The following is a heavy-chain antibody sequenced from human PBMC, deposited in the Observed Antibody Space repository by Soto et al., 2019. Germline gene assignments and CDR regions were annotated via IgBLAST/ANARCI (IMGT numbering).Heavy chain of an antibody. J-gene: IGHJ6*02. D-gene: IGHD5-12*01. Sequence: SETLSLTYVVSGGSISSSHWWSWVRQPPGKALEWIGEIYHSGSTNYNPSLKSRVTISVDKSKNQFSLDLRSVTAADTAVYYCASFSGYDRYFYNGMDVWGQGTTVTVSS. CDR2: IYHSGST. V-gene: IGHV4-4*02. CDR1: GGSISSSHW. CDR3: ASFSGYDRYFYNGMDV.